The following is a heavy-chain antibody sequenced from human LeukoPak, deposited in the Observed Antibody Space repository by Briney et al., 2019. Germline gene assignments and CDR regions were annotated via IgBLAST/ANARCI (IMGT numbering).Heavy chain of an antibody. V-gene: IGHV4-4*07. Sequence: PSETLSLTCTVSGVSISNYKWSWIRQPAGKGLEWIGRIYTSGSTNYNPSLKSRVTMSVDTSKNQFSLNLSSVTAADTAVYYCARVIVGTINVYYYYYMDVWGKGTTVTISS. CDR1: GVSISNYK. CDR2: IYTSGST. D-gene: IGHD5-12*01. CDR3: ARVIVGTINVYYYYYMDV. J-gene: IGHJ6*03.